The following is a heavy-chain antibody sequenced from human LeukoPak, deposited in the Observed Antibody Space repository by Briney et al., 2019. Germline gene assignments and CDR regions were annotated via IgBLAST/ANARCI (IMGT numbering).Heavy chain of an antibody. D-gene: IGHD3-10*01. CDR1: GFTFSDAW. Sequence: GGSLRLSCAASGFTFSDAWVSWVRQAPGKGLEWVSRIKSRAAGGTTDNAAPVQGRFTISRDDSKSTLYLQMNSLNTDDTAVYYCATGGHYFGSWGQGTLVTVSS. V-gene: IGHV3-15*01. J-gene: IGHJ4*02. CDR3: ATGGHYFGS. CDR2: IKSRAAGGTT.